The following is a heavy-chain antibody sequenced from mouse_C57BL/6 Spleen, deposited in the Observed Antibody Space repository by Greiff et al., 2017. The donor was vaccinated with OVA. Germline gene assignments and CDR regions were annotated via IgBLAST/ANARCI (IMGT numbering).Heavy chain of an antibody. J-gene: IGHJ2*02. Sequence: DVKLVESEGGLVQPGSSMKLSCTASGFNFSDYYMAWVRQVPEKGLEWVANINYDGSSTYYLDSLKSRFIISVDNAKNILYLQMSSLKSEDTAAYYCAKDPDGYYPDYWGQGTSLTVSS. CDR1: GFNFSDYY. V-gene: IGHV5-16*01. CDR3: AKDPDGYYPDY. CDR2: INYDGSST. D-gene: IGHD2-3*01.